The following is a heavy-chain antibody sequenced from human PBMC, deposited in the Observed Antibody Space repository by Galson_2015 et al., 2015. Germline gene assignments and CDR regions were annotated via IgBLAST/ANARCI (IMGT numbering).Heavy chain of an antibody. CDR1: GFTFSSYA. CDR3: ARGPSSGWYDAFDI. D-gene: IGHD6-19*01. J-gene: IGHJ3*02. V-gene: IGHV3-30*07. CDR2: ISYDGSNK. Sequence: SLRLSCAASGFTFSSYAMHWVRQAPGKGLEWVAVISYDGSNKYYADSVKGRFTISRDNSKNTLYLQMNSLRAEDTAVYYCARGPSSGWYDAFDIWGQGTMVTVSS.